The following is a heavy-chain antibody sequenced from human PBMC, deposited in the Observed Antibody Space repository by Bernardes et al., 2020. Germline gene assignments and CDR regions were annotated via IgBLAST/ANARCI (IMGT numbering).Heavy chain of an antibody. Sequence: LSLTCTVSGGSISRYYWSWIRPPPGKGLEWIGYIYYSGSTNYNPSLKSRVTISVDTSKNQFSLKLSSVTAADTAVYYCARGPLNYGDYYFDYWGQGTLVTVSS. CDR1: GGSISRYY. J-gene: IGHJ4*02. CDR2: IYYSGST. V-gene: IGHV4-59*01. CDR3: ARGPLNYGDYYFDY. D-gene: IGHD4-17*01.